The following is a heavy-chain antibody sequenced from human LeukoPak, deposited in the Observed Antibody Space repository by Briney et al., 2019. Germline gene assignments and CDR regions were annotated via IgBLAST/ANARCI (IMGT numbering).Heavy chain of an antibody. V-gene: IGHV3-7*01. J-gene: IGHJ4*02. CDR3: ARDPVGAPYYDY. CDR1: GFTFSSYW. Sequence: GGSLRLSCAASGFTFSSYWMGWVRQAPGKGLEWVANIKQDGSVENYVDSVKGRFTISRDNAKNSLYLQMNSLRAEDTAVYYCARDPVGAPYYDYWGQGTLVTVSS. D-gene: IGHD1-26*01. CDR2: IKQDGSVE.